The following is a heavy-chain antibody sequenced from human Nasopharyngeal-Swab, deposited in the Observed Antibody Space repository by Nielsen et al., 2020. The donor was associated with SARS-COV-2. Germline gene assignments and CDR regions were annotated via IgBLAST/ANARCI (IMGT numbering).Heavy chain of an antibody. V-gene: IGHV3-64D*06. Sequence: GGSLRLSCSASGFTFSSYAMHWVRQAPGKGLEYVSAISSNGGSTYYADSVKGRFTISRDNSKNTLYLQMSSLRAEDTAVYYCVKLGYYGSGSYNDAFDIWGQGTMVTVSS. CDR2: ISSNGGST. J-gene: IGHJ3*02. CDR1: GFTFSSYA. CDR3: VKLGYYGSGSYNDAFDI. D-gene: IGHD3-10*01.